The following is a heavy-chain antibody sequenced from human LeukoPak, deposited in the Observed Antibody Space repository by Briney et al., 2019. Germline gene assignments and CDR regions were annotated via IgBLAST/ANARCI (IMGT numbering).Heavy chain of an antibody. V-gene: IGHV3-30*18. J-gene: IGHJ4*02. CDR2: ISYDGSNK. CDR1: GFIVSSYG. D-gene: IGHD3-16*02. Sequence: GASLRLSCAASGFIVSSYGMHWVRQAPGKGLEWVGVISYDGSNKYYADSVKGRFTISRDNSKNTLHLQMNNLRAEDTALYYCAKCPVTFGGVIVITSGYFDYWGQGTLVTVSS. CDR3: AKCPVTFGGVIVITSGYFDY.